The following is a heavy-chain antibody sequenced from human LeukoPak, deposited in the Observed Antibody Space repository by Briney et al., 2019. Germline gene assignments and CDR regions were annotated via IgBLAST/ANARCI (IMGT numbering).Heavy chain of an antibody. Sequence: GGSLRLSCTASGFTFGDYAMSWFRQAPGKGLEWVSYISSSGSTMYYTDSVKGRFTISRDNAKDSLYLQMNSLRAEDTAVYYCARDPGSGYEEHFDYWGQGTLVTVSS. CDR1: GFTFGDYA. D-gene: IGHD5-12*01. CDR2: ISSSGSTM. V-gene: IGHV3-11*01. CDR3: ARDPGSGYEEHFDY. J-gene: IGHJ4*02.